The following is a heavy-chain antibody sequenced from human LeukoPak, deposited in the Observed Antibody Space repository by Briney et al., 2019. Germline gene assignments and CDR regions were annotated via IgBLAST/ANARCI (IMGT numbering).Heavy chain of an antibody. CDR1: GFTFSSYA. Sequence: GGSLRLSCAASGFTFSSYAMHWVRQAPGKGLEWVAVRSYDGSNKYYAASVKGRFTISRDNSKNTLYLQMNSLRAEDTAVYYCAKDQEIPTTGTWGSIDYWGQGTLVTVSS. D-gene: IGHD1-1*01. V-gene: IGHV3-30-3*01. CDR3: AKDQEIPTTGTWGSIDY. J-gene: IGHJ4*02. CDR2: RSYDGSNK.